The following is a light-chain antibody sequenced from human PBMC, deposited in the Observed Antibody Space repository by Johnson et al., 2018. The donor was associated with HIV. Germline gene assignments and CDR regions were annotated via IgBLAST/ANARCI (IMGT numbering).Light chain of an antibody. V-gene: IGLV1-51*02. J-gene: IGLJ1*01. CDR1: SSNIGNNY. Sequence: QPVLTQPPSVSAAPGQKVTISCSGSSSNIGNNYVSWYQQLPGTAPKLLIYENNKRPSGIPDRFSGSKSGTSATLGISGLQTGDEADYYCGTWDNSLSAGVFGSGTKVTVL. CDR3: GTWDNSLSAGV. CDR2: ENN.